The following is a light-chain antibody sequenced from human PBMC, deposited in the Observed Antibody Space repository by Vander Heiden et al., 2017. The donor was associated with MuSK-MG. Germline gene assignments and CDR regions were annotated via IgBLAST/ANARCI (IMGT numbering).Light chain of an antibody. V-gene: IGKV3-15*01. CDR3: QQDNTWPPLT. J-gene: IGKJ4*01. CDR2: GAS. Sequence: EIVMTQSPATLSVSPGERATLSCRASQSVSSNLAWYQQKPGQAPRLLIYGASTRDTGIPARFSGSRYEIEFTLTISSRQSEDFAVYYCQQDNTWPPLTFGGGTKVEIK. CDR1: QSVSSN.